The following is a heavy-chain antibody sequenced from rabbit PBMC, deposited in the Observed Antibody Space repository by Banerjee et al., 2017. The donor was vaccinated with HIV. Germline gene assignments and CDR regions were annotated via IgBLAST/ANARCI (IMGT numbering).Heavy chain of an antibody. Sequence: QEQLEESGGGLVKPEGSLTLTCKASGIDFSNYGISWVRQAPGKGLEWIAYIYPDYGSTDYASWVNGRFTISKTSSTTVTLQMTSLTAADTATYFCARDLAGVIGWNFNLWGPAPWSPS. CDR1: GIDFSNYG. CDR2: IYPDYGST. J-gene: IGHJ4*01. D-gene: IGHD4-1*01. CDR3: ARDLAGVIGWNFNL. V-gene: IGHV1S45*01.